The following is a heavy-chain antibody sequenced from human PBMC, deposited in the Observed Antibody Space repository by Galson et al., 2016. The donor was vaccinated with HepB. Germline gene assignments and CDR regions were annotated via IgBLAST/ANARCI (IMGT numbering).Heavy chain of an antibody. CDR1: GDSMTGFY. CDR3: ARDSWGSYAFDV. CDR2: TYYGEST. D-gene: IGHD3-16*01. Sequence: EPLSLTCTVSGDSMTGFYWSWIRQPPGKGLEGIAYTYYGESTNYNPSLKSRVTISIDTSKNPFSLKLSSVTAADTAIYYCARDSWGSYAFDVWGQGTMVIVSS. V-gene: IGHV4-59*01. J-gene: IGHJ3*01.